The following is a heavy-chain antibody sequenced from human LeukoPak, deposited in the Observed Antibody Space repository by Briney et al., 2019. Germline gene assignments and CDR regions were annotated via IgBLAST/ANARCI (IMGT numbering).Heavy chain of an antibody. CDR3: AKVIGARRFDP. V-gene: IGHV3-23*01. Sequence: PGGSLRLSCTASGFTFSSFAMTWVRQAPGKGLEWVSVISGSGSSTYYADSVKGRFTISRDNSKNTVYLQVNSLRVEDTAIYYCAKVIGARRFDPWGQGTLVTVSS. CDR2: ISGSGSST. CDR1: GFTFSSFA. D-gene: IGHD6-6*01. J-gene: IGHJ5*02.